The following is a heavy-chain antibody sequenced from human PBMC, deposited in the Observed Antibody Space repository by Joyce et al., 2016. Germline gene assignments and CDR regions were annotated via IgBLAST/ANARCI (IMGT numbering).Heavy chain of an antibody. CDR1: GFTFGAYG. Sequence: QVQLVESGGGVVQPGGSLRLSCVASGFTFGAYGMHWVRQSPCKGLEWVAFVTTDGREKYYADSVKGRLTISRDNSKSTLYAQMNSLRVEDTAVYYCARDGSHYEVDDWGQGTLVTVSS. CDR2: VTTDGREK. D-gene: IGHD1-26*01. J-gene: IGHJ4*02. V-gene: IGHV3-30*02. CDR3: ARDGSHYEVDD.